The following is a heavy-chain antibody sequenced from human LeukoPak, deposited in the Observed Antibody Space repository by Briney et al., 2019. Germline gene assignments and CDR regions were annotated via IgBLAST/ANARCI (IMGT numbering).Heavy chain of an antibody. V-gene: IGHV3-30*18. Sequence: PGGSLRLSCAASGLTFSNYGMHWVRQAPGKGLEWVSVISYDGSNKYYGDSVKGRFTISRDNSKNTLYLQINSLRPEDTAVYYCANGSYYDQIPESDSWGQRTLVTVSS. D-gene: IGHD3-22*01. CDR3: ANGSYYDQIPESDS. J-gene: IGHJ5*01. CDR1: GLTFSNYG. CDR2: ISYDGSNK.